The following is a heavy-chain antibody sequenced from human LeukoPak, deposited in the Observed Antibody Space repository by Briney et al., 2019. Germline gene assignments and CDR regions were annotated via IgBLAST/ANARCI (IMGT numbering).Heavy chain of an antibody. Sequence: VKPSGTLSLTCAVSSGSIFSSNWWSWVRQPPGKGLEWIGQIFHSGSTSYSPSLKSRVTISVDKSKNQFSLRLTSVTAADTAVYYCARSPTKRVPEDYWGQGILVTVSS. CDR1: SGSIFSSNW. CDR2: IFHSGST. D-gene: IGHD2-2*01. V-gene: IGHV4-4*02. CDR3: ARSPTKRVPEDY. J-gene: IGHJ4*02.